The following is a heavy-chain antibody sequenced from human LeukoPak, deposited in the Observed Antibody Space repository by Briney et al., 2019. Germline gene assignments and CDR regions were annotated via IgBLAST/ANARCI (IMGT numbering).Heavy chain of an antibody. CDR3: ARGHSSGWYLDY. D-gene: IGHD6-19*01. CDR2: ISSSSSYI. CDR1: GFTFSSYS. J-gene: IGHJ4*02. Sequence: GGSLRLSCAASGFTFSSYSMNWVRQAPGKGLEWVSSISSSSSYIYYADSVKGRFTISRDNAKNSLYLQMNSLRAEDTAVYYCARGHSSGWYLDYWGQGTLVTVSS. V-gene: IGHV3-21*01.